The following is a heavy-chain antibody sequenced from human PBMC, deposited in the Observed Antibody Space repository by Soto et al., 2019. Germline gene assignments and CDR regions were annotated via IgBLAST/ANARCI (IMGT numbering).Heavy chain of an antibody. V-gene: IGHV1-2*04. Sequence: ASVKVSCKTSGYTFTDFYMHRVRQAPGQGLEWMGWINPNSGGTNYAQRFQGWVTMTRDRSISTAYMELSRLKSDDTAVYYCARVGGGLASLGYYGMDVWGQGTTVTVSS. J-gene: IGHJ6*02. D-gene: IGHD3-10*01. CDR3: ARVGGGLASLGYYGMDV. CDR1: GYTFTDFY. CDR2: INPNSGGT.